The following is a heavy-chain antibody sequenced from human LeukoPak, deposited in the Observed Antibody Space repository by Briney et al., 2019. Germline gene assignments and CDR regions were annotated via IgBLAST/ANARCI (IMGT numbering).Heavy chain of an antibody. CDR1: TLTIGDYG. J-gene: IGHJ4*02. Sequence: GGSLRLSCVASTLTIGDYGMSWVRQAPGKGLEWVSGIDWSGDATSYSASVKGRFTISRDNAKNSLYLQMTSLRAEDTAVYYCARDLSASWYSLGYWGQGTLVTVSS. CDR3: ARDLSASWYSLGY. D-gene: IGHD6-13*01. CDR2: IDWSGDAT. V-gene: IGHV3-20*04.